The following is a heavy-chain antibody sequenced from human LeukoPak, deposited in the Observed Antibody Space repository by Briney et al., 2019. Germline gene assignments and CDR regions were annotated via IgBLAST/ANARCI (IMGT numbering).Heavy chain of an antibody. V-gene: IGHV3-23*01. Sequence: PGGSLRLSCAASGFTFSSYAMSWVRQAPGKGLEWGSAISGSGGSTYYADSVKGRFTISRDNSKNTLYLQMNSLRAEDTAVYYCARDEREVADYDSSGLDDWGQGTLVTVSS. CDR1: GFTFSSYA. D-gene: IGHD3-22*01. J-gene: IGHJ4*02. CDR2: ISGSGGST. CDR3: ARDEREVADYDSSGLDD.